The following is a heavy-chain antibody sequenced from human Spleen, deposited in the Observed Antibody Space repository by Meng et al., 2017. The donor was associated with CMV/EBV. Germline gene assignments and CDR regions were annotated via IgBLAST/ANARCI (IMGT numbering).Heavy chain of an antibody. CDR2: IRSNAYGGTT. CDR1: GFTFGDSA. D-gene: IGHD1-1*01. Sequence: GESLKISCTTSGFTFGDSAMSWVRQAPGKGLEWVGFIRSNAYGGTTEYAASVKGRFTISRDDSKSIAYPQMNSLKTEDTAVYYCTRDFGTTGYYWGQGTLVTVSS. V-gene: IGHV3-49*04. J-gene: IGHJ4*02. CDR3: TRDFGTTGYY.